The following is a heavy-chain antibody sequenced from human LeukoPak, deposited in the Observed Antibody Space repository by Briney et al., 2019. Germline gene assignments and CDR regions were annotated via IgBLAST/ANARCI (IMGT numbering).Heavy chain of an antibody. CDR2: IKYDGNEE. CDR1: GFTFSRYW. CDR3: KSGGAAPGSFDY. Sequence: GGSLRLSCAASGFTFSRYWMSWMCQAPGKGLEWVANIKYDGNEEYYVDSLKGRFTISRDNAKSSLYLQLNSLRVEDTAVYYCKSGGAAPGSFDYWGQGTLVTVSP. V-gene: IGHV3-7*01. J-gene: IGHJ4*02. D-gene: IGHD1-1*01.